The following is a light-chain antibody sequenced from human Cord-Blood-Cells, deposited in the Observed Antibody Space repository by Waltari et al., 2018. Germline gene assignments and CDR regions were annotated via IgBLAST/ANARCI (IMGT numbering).Light chain of an antibody. CDR3: LLSYSGARFWV. V-gene: IGLV7-46*01. J-gene: IGLJ3*02. CDR2: DTS. CDR1: TGAVTSGHY. Sequence: QAVVTQEPSLTVSPGGTVTLTCGSSTGAVTSGHYPYWFQQKPGQAPRTLIYDTSNKHSWTPARFSGALLWGKAALTLSGAQPEDEAEYYCLLSYSGARFWVFGGGTKLTVL.